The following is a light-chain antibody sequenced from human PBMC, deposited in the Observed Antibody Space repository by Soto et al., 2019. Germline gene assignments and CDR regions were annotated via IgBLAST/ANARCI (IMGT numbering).Light chain of an antibody. CDR2: LNSDGSH. CDR3: QTWGTGIHVV. Sequence: QLVLTQSPSASASLGASVKLTCTLSSGHSSYAIAWHQQQPEKGPRYLMKLNSDGSHSKGDGIPDRFSGSSSGAERYLTISRLPSEDDADYYCQTWGTGIHVVFGGGTKLTVL. CDR1: SGHSSYA. V-gene: IGLV4-69*01. J-gene: IGLJ2*01.